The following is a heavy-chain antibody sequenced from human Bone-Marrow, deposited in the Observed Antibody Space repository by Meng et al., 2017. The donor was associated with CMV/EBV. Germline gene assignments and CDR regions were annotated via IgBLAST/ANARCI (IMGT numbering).Heavy chain of an antibody. CDR3: ARHVRPGSTWTPFDF. J-gene: IGHJ4*02. D-gene: IGHD6-13*01. V-gene: IGHV5-51*01. Sequence: GESLKISCEGSGYSFANYWIGWVRQMPGKGLEWMGIIYPGDSDTRYSPSFQGQVTISSDKSIGTAYLQWSSLKASDTAMYYCARHVRPGSTWTPFDFWGQGTRVTVSS. CDR2: IYPGDSDT. CDR1: GYSFANYW.